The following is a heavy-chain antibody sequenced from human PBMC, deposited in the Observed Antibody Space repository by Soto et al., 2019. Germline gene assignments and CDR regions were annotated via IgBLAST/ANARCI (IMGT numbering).Heavy chain of an antibody. CDR3: ARDLPDEIVVVAGSSSTNLDY. D-gene: IGHD2-2*01. CDR1: GGTFSSYA. CDR2: IIPIFGSA. V-gene: IGHV1-69*01. Sequence: QVQLVQSGAEVKKPGSSVKVSCKASGGTFSSYAISWVRQAPGQGLEWMGGIIPIFGSANYAQKLQGRVTIDADEYTSTAYMELRSLRSEDRAVYYSARDLPDEIVVVAGSSSTNLDYWGQGTQVTVSS. J-gene: IGHJ4*02.